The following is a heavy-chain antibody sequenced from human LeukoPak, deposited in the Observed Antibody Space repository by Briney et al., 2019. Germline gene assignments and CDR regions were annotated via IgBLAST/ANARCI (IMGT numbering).Heavy chain of an antibody. CDR1: GYIFTSYW. CDR2: IYPGDSDT. V-gene: IGHV5-51*01. D-gene: IGHD3-22*01. Sequence: GESLKISCKGSGYIFTSYWIGWVRQMPGKGLEWRGIIYPGDSDTRYSPSFQGQVTISADKSISTAYLQWSSLKASDTAMYYCARRYYYDDSGYYGYWGQGTLVIVSS. CDR3: ARRYYYDDSGYYGY. J-gene: IGHJ4*02.